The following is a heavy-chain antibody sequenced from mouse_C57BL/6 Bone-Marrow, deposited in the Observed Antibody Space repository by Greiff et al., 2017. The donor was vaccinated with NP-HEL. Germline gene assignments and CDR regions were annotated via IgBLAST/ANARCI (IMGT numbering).Heavy chain of an antibody. D-gene: IGHD1-1*01. J-gene: IGHJ3*01. CDR3: ASRGPYGSSPGWFAY. V-gene: IGHV5-6*01. CDR1: GFTFSSYG. CDR2: ISSGGSYT. Sequence: EVQRVESGGDLVKPGGSLKLSCAASGFTFSSYGMSWVRQTPDKRLEWVATISSGGSYTYYPDSVKGRFTISRDNAKNTLYLQMSSLKSEDTAMYYCASRGPYGSSPGWFAYWGQGTLVTVSA.